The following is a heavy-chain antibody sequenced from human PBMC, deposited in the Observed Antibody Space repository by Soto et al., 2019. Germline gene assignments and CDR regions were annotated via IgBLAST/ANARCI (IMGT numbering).Heavy chain of an antibody. Sequence: LSLTCSVSGASISSYYWTWIRQPPGGGLEWIGYMHHTQGTNDNPSLRGRVHMSIDTSMNQFSLRLTSVTAADTAVYYCARVPFVGYFDWLDPWGHGTLVPVSS. D-gene: IGHD3-9*01. V-gene: IGHV4-59*01. J-gene: IGHJ5*02. CDR2: MHHTQGT. CDR3: ARVPFVGYFDWLDP. CDR1: GASISSYY.